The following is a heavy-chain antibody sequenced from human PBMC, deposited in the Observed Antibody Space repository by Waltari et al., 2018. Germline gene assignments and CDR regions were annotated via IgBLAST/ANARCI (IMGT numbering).Heavy chain of an antibody. V-gene: IGHV1-2*02. Sequence: QVQLVQSGAEVKKPGASVKVSCKASGYAFIAYYMHWVRQAPGQGLEWMGWIKPISGGTKYAQKFQGRVTMTRDTSISTAYMELSRLRSDDTAVYYCASPVEYTSMDFWGQGTLVTVSS. CDR1: GYAFIAYY. J-gene: IGHJ4*02. D-gene: IGHD5-18*01. CDR3: ASPVEYTSMDF. CDR2: IKPISGGT.